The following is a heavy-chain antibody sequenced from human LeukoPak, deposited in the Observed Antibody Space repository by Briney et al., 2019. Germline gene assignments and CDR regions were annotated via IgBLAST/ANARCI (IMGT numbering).Heavy chain of an antibody. CDR3: ARAAYSSGWYGVLGY. Sequence: GGSLRLSCAASGFTFSSYSMNWVRQAPGKGLEWVSSISSSSSYIYYADSVKGRFTISTDNAKNSLYLQMNTLRAEDTAVYYCARAAYSSGWYGVLGYWGQGTLVTVSS. D-gene: IGHD6-19*01. J-gene: IGHJ4*02. CDR1: GFTFSSYS. V-gene: IGHV3-21*01. CDR2: ISSSSSYI.